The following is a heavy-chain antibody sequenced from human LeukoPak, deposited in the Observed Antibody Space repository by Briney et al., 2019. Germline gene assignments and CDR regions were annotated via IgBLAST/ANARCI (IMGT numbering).Heavy chain of an antibody. CDR3: ARGGAHYVWGSYRYVGFDY. V-gene: IGHV4-34*01. CDR2: INHSGST. J-gene: IGHJ4*02. CDR1: GGSFSGYY. D-gene: IGHD3-16*02. Sequence: SETLSPTCAVYGGSFSGYYWSWIRQPPGKGLEWIGEINHSGSTNYNPSLKSRVTISVDTSKNQFSLKLSSVTAADTAVYYCARGGAHYVWGSYRYVGFDYWGQGTLVTVSS.